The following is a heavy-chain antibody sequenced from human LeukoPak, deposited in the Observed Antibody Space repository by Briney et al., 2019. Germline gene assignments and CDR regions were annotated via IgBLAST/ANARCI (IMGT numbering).Heavy chain of an antibody. D-gene: IGHD2-2*01. CDR1: GGSISSYY. CDR2: IYYSGST. CDR3: ARTTEGYCSRASCFGFSYSYYMDV. V-gene: IGHV4-59*01. Sequence: PSETLSLTCTVSGGSISSYYWSWIRQPPGKGLEWIGYIYYSGSTNYNPSLKSRVTISVDTSKNQFSLKLSSVIAADTAVYYCARTTEGYCSRASCFGFSYSYYMDVWGKGTTVTISS. J-gene: IGHJ6*03.